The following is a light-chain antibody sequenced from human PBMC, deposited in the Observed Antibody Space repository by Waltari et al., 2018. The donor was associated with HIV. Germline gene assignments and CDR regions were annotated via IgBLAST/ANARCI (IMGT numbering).Light chain of an antibody. CDR3: STWDYSLSAYV. Sequence: QSALTQEASVSGTVGQKVTLSCTGNSNNIGSYAVGWYQQISHGAPKAVMFGDLRPSGIPVRFSGSKSGTTAFLVISGLQPEDEADYYCSTWDYSLSAYVFGAGTKVTVL. CDR2: GD. V-gene: IGLV1-36*01. J-gene: IGLJ1*01. CDR1: SNNIGSYA.